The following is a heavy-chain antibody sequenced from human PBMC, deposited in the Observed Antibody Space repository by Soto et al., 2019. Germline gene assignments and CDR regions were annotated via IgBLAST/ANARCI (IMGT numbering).Heavy chain of an antibody. V-gene: IGHV1-2*02. J-gene: IGHJ5*02. CDR3: ARELPIKRTCNWFDP. CDR1: GYTFTGYY. CDR2: INPNSGGT. Sequence: GASVKVSCKASGYTFTGYYMHWVRQAPGQGLEWMGWINPNSGGTNYAQKFQGRVTMTRDTSISTAYMELSRLRSDDTAVYYCARELPIKRTCNWFDPWGQGTLVTVSS. D-gene: IGHD1-26*01.